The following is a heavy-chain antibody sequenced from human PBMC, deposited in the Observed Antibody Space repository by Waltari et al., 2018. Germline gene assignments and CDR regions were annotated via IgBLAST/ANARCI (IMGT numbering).Heavy chain of an antibody. CDR3: VKDLRWGEVSPHY. CDR2: ISGSGGTT. Sequence: EVQVLESGGGLVQPGGSLRLSCAGSEFTFRSYAMTWVRQAPGKGLEWVSVISGSGGTTYYADSVKGRFTISRDNSKNTVFLEMNSLRAEDTALYYCVKDLRWGEVSPHYWGQGTLVTVSS. D-gene: IGHD3-16*02. V-gene: IGHV3-23*01. CDR1: EFTFRSYA. J-gene: IGHJ4*02.